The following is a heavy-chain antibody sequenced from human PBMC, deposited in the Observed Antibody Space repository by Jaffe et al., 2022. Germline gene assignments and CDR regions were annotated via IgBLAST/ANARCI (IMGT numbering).Heavy chain of an antibody. CDR3: ARASGPGKGHFDP. CDR2: TYYRSKWYI. CDR1: GDSVSSSIAA. D-gene: IGHD1-26*01. V-gene: IGHV6-1*01. Sequence: QIQLQQSGPGLVKPSQTLSLTCAVSGDSVSSSIAAWNWIRESPSRGLEWLGRTYYRSKWYIEYAASVEGRMTINPDTSKNQFSLQLNSVTPDDTAVYYCARASGPGKGHFDPWGQGTRVTVSS. J-gene: IGHJ5*02.